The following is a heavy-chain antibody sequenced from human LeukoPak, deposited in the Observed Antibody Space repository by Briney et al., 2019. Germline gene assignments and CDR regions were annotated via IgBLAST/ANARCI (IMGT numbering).Heavy chain of an antibody. CDR3: ARDTDGSLDY. Sequence: GGSLRLSCAASGFTFSSYSMNWVRQAPGKGLEWVANIKQDGSTKHYADSLKGRFTISRDNPKNPLYLQMNSLRADDTAVYYCARDTDGSLDYWGQGILVTVAS. CDR1: GFTFSSYS. V-gene: IGHV3-7*01. J-gene: IGHJ4*02. D-gene: IGHD1-26*01. CDR2: IKQDGSTK.